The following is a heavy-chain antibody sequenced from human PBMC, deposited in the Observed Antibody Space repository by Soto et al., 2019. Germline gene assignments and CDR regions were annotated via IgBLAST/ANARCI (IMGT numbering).Heavy chain of an antibody. CDR3: VQGRYPTMATPLDH. Sequence: PGGSLRLSCSASGFTFDDCAMHWVRQAPGKGPEWVSGISWDSATVGYAESVKGRFTITRDDAENSLYLQMDSLRREDTALYYCVQGRYPTMATPLDHWGQGTLVTVSS. V-gene: IGHV3-9*01. CDR2: ISWDSATV. J-gene: IGHJ5*02. D-gene: IGHD3-9*01. CDR1: GFTFDDCA.